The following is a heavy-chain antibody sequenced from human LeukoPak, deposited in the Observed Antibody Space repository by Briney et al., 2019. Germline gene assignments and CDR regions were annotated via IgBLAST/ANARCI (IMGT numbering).Heavy chain of an antibody. J-gene: IGHJ4*02. Sequence: QPGGSLRLSCAASGFTFSDHYMDWVRQAPGKGLEWVGRTRNKANSYTTEYAASVKGRFTISRDDSKNSLYLQMNSLKTEDTAVYYCARSLYGDYEFVDWGQGTLVTVSS. CDR1: GFTFSDHY. CDR2: TRNKANSYTT. CDR3: ARSLYGDYEFVD. D-gene: IGHD4-17*01. V-gene: IGHV3-72*01.